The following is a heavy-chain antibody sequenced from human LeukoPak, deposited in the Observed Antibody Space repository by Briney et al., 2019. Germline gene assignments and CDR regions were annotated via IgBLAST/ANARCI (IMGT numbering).Heavy chain of an antibody. V-gene: IGHV1-18*04. CDR2: ISANNGET. J-gene: IGHJ4*02. D-gene: IGHD2-2*01. CDR3: ARVPPSAHQLLSSDY. CDR1: GYTFTNYG. Sequence: ASVKVSCKASGYTFTNYGISWVRQAPSKELEWMAWISANNGETSYAQNLQGRVTTTTDTSTSTAYMELRSLRSDDTAVYYCARVPPSAHQLLSSDYWGQGTQVTVSS.